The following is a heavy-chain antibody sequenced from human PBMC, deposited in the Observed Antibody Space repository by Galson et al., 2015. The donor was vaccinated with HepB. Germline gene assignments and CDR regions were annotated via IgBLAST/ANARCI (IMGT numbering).Heavy chain of an antibody. V-gene: IGHV6-1*01. Sequence: CAIFGDSVSSYSATWNWIRQSPSRGLEWLGRTYFRSKWYNDYAVSVKRRITINPDTSKNQFSLQLTSVTPEDTAVYYCAREHSAPTSTHINPVDYWGQGTLVTVSS. CDR2: TYFRSKWYN. CDR1: GDSVSSYSAT. CDR3: AREHSAPTSTHINPVDY. J-gene: IGHJ4*02. D-gene: IGHD1-1*01.